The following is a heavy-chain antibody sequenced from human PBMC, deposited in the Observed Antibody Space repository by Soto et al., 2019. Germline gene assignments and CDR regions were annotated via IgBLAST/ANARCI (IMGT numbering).Heavy chain of an antibody. CDR3: ARDLCPLGSGSASPLYGLDI. CDR2: LKSDNGGT. Sequence: QVQLVQSGAQVKPPGASVKVSCKASGYTFTGHYMHWVRQVSGKRLEHLGWLKSDNGGTYYAPKFQGRVTFTRDTSTSTAYMELSALQSDDTAVYFCARDLCPLGSGSASPLYGLDIWGQGTTVVVS. V-gene: IGHV1-2*02. D-gene: IGHD3-10*01. CDR1: GYTFTGHY. J-gene: IGHJ6*02.